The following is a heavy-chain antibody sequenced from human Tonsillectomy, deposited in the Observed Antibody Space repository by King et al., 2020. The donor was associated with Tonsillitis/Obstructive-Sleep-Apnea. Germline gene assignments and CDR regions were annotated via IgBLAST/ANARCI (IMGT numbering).Heavy chain of an antibody. D-gene: IGHD3-10*01. CDR1: GFTFDDYA. CDR2: ISWNSGSI. J-gene: IGHJ3*01. V-gene: IGHV3-9*01. CDR3: AKGLTFGVSGVAFDL. Sequence: EVQLVESGGGLVQPGRSLRLSCAASGFTFDDYAMHWVRQAPGKGLEWVSGISWNSGSIGYADSVKGRLTISRDNAKNSLYLQMNRLRAEDTALYYCAKGLTFGVSGVAFDLWGQGTMVTVSS.